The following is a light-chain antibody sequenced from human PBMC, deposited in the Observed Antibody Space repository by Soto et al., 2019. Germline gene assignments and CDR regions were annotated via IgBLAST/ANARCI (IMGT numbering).Light chain of an antibody. J-gene: IGKJ3*01. Sequence: EIVLTQSPGTLSLYPGERATLSCRASQSVSPYLAWYQHKPGQAPRLLIYGASSRATGIPDRFSGSGSGTDFTLTISRLEPEDFAVYFCQQYGSSPPVTFGPGT. CDR2: GAS. CDR3: QQYGSSPPVT. V-gene: IGKV3-20*01. CDR1: QSVSPY.